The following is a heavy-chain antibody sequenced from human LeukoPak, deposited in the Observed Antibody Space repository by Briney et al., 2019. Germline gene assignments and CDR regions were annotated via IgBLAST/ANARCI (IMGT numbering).Heavy chain of an antibody. Sequence: GGSLRLSCAASGFTFSSYSMNWVRQAPGKGLEWVSSISSSSSYIYYANSVKGRFTISRNNAKNSLYLQMNSLRAEDTAVYYCARDSKGRKFDYWGQGTLVTVSS. CDR3: ARDSKGRKFDY. V-gene: IGHV3-21*01. D-gene: IGHD4-11*01. CDR2: ISSSSSYI. CDR1: GFTFSSYS. J-gene: IGHJ4*02.